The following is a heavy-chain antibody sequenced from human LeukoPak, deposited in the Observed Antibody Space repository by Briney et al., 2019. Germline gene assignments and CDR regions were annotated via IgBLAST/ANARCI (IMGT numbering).Heavy chain of an antibody. Sequence: GGSLRLSCAASGFTVSSNYMSWVRQAPGKGLEWVSVIYSGGSTYYADSVKGRFTISRDNSKNTLYLQMNSLRAEDTAVYYCAKLIAAAGTGGDYWGQGTLVTVSS. V-gene: IGHV3-53*05. CDR1: GFTVSSNY. J-gene: IGHJ4*02. CDR2: IYSGGST. CDR3: AKLIAAAGTGGDY. D-gene: IGHD6-13*01.